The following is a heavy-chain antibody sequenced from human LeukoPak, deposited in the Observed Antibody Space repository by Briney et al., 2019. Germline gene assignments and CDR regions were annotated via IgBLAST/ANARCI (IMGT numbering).Heavy chain of an antibody. V-gene: IGHV3-11*01. CDR1: GFTFSDYY. D-gene: IGHD1-26*01. J-gene: IGHJ6*02. CDR3: AGHILPQPTPEYGMDV. CDR2: ITSSGSTI. Sequence: PGGSLRLSCAASGFTFSDYYMSWIRPTPGKGLEWVSYITSSGSTIYYADSVKGRFTISRDNAKNSLYLQMNSLRAEDTAVYYCAGHILPQPTPEYGMDVWGQGTTVTVSS.